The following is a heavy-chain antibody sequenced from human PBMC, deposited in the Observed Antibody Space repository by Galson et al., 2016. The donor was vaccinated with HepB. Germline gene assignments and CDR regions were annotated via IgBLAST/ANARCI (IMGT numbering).Heavy chain of an antibody. CDR1: GFSFNVYA. V-gene: IGHV3-23*01. CDR3: TKGFCSGGTCTSRDFYYGMDV. D-gene: IGHD2-15*01. J-gene: IGHJ6*02. CDR2: IPGSGGST. Sequence: SLRLSCAGSGFSFNVYAMTWVRQAPGKGLEWVSGIPGSGGSTHYADSVKGRFTISRDNSKNTVNLQMTNMRGDDTAVYYCTKGFCSGGTCTSRDFYYGMDVWGQGTTVIVSS.